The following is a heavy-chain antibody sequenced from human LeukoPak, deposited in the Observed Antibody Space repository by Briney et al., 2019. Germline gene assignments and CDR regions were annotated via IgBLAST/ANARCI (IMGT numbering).Heavy chain of an antibody. Sequence: GGSLRLSCAASGFTFSSYWMHWVRQAPGKGLVWVSRINSDGSSTSYADPVKGRFTISRDNAKNTLYLQMNSLRAEDTAVYYCARDLGYYDSSGYLRGAEYFQHWGQGTLVTVSS. D-gene: IGHD3-22*01. CDR2: INSDGSST. CDR1: GFTFSSYW. CDR3: ARDLGYYDSSGYLRGAEYFQH. J-gene: IGHJ1*01. V-gene: IGHV3-74*01.